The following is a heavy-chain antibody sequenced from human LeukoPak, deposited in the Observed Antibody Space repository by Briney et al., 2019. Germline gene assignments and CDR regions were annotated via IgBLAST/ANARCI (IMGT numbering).Heavy chain of an antibody. CDR2: IYYSGST. Sequence: SSETLSLTCTVSGGSISSGDYYWSWIRQPPGKGLEWIGYIYYSGSTYYNPSLNSRITISVDTSKDQFSLKLSSVTAADTAVYYCARGGTGRSSWYAGGYFDYWGQGTLVTVSS. J-gene: IGHJ4*02. D-gene: IGHD6-13*01. CDR3: ARGGTGRSSWYAGGYFDY. CDR1: GGSISSGDYY. V-gene: IGHV4-30-4*01.